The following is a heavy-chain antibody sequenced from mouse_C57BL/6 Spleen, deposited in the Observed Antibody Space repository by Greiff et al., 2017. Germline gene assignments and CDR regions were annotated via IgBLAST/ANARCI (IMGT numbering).Heavy chain of an antibody. J-gene: IGHJ2*01. Sequence: DVMLVESGGGLVKPGGSLKLSCAASGFTFSDYGMHWVRQAPEKGLEWVAYISSGSSTIYYADTVKGRFTIARDNAKNTLFLQMTSLRSEDTAMYYCARGLAYFDYWGQGTTLTVSS. CDR2: ISSGSSTI. V-gene: IGHV5-17*01. CDR1: GFTFSDYG. CDR3: ARGLAYFDY.